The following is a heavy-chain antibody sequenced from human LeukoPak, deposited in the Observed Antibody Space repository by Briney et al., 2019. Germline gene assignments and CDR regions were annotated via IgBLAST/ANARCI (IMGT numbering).Heavy chain of an antibody. CDR3: AKDGDPYFDSSSWPFDY. V-gene: IGHV3-74*01. J-gene: IGHJ4*02. CDR2: INNDGSST. CDR1: GFTFSHYW. Sequence: GGSLRLSCAASGFTFSHYWMHWVRQVPGKGLVWVSHINNDGSSTTYADSVKGRFTISRDNAKNSLYLQMNSLRAEDTALYYCAKDGDPYFDSSSWPFDYWGQGTLVTVSS. D-gene: IGHD6-13*01.